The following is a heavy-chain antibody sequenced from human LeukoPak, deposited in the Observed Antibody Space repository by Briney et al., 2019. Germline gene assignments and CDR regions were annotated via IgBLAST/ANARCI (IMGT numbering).Heavy chain of an antibody. CDR2: IYYSGST. J-gene: IGHJ4*02. Sequence: PSETLSLTCTVSGGSISSYYWSWIRQPPGKGLEWIGYIYYSGSTNYNPSLKSRVTISVDTSKNQFSLKLSSVTAADTAVYYCAGGRSGYDIFDYWGQGTLVTVSS. D-gene: IGHD5-12*01. CDR3: AGGRSGYDIFDY. CDR1: GGSISSYY. V-gene: IGHV4-59*01.